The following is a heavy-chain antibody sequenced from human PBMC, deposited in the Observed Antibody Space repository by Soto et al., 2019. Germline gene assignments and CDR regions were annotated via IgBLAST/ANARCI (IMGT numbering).Heavy chain of an antibody. CDR2: INAYNYNT. CDR3: AREPRGYSYGSHFDY. J-gene: IGHJ4*02. V-gene: IGHV1-18*04. D-gene: IGHD5-18*01. Sequence: ASVKVSCKAFDYTFTSYGISWVRQAPGQGLEWMGWINAYNYNTKFAQKFQGRLTMTIDTSTSTAYMELRSLRSDDTAVYYCAREPRGYSYGSHFDYWGQGTLVTVSS. CDR1: DYTFTSYG.